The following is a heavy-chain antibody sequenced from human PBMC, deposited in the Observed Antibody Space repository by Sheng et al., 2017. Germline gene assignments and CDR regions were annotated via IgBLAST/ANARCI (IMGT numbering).Heavy chain of an antibody. CDR3: ARDPPSTTDFGLDV. V-gene: IGHV3-53*02. D-gene: IGHD4-17*01. J-gene: IGHJ6*02. CDR2: IYTDGRT. CDR1: GFIVSSNF. Sequence: EVQLVETGGGLIQPGGSLRLSCAASGFIVSSNFMSWVRQAPGKGLEWVSFIYTDGRTYYADSVKGRFSVSRDDSKNTVYLQMNSLRAEDTAVYYCARDPPSTTDFGLDVWGQGTTVTV.